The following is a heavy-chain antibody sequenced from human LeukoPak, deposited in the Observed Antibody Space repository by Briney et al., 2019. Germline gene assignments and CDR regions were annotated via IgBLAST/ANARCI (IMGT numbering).Heavy chain of an antibody. CDR1: VYTFTGYY. V-gene: IGHV1-2*02. CDR2: INPNSGGT. D-gene: IGHD3-22*01. Sequence: GASVKVSCKASVYTFTGYYMHWVRQAPGQGLEWMGWINPNSGGTNYAQKFQGRVTMTRDTSISTAYMELSRLRSDDTAVYYCARGWAYYYDSSGHYYFDYWGQGTLVTVSS. CDR3: ARGWAYYYDSSGHYYFDY. J-gene: IGHJ4*02.